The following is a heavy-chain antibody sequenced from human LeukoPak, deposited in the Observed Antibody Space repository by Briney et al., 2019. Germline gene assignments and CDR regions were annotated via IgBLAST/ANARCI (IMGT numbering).Heavy chain of an antibody. J-gene: IGHJ4*02. Sequence: GGSLRLSCAASGFTFSSYAMSWVRQAPGKGLEWVSAISGSGGSTYYADSVKGRFTISRDNSKNTLYLQMNSLRAEDTAVYYCASDDYDYVWGSYRPGNWGQGTLVTVSS. CDR3: ASDDYDYVWGSYRPGN. D-gene: IGHD3-16*02. CDR2: ISGSGGST. CDR1: GFTFSSYA. V-gene: IGHV3-23*01.